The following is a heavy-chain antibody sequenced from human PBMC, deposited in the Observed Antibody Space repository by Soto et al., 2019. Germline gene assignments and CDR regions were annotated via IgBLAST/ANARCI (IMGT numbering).Heavy chain of an antibody. CDR2: ISSSSVKI. CDR1: GASISSYY. D-gene: IGHD3-3*01. V-gene: IGHV3-48*02. CDR3: ERDPPYYDFWSGFHGWFDP. J-gene: IGHJ5*02. Sequence: PSETLSLTCTVSGASISSYYWGWIRQPPGKGLEWVSYISSSSVKIDYADSVKGRFTISRDNAKNSLYLQMNSLRDEDTAVYYCERDPPYYDFWSGFHGWFDPWGQGTLVTVSS.